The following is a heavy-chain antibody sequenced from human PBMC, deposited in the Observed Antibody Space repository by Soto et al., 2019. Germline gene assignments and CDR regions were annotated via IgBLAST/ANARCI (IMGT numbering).Heavy chain of an antibody. CDR1: VFTFNNKW. CDR3: ARGGAMGVDY. J-gene: IGHJ4*02. D-gene: IGHD1-26*01. CDR2: IDGAAATT. V-gene: IGHV3-74*01. Sequence: GPLRLSCTAPVFTFNNKWMHWVRQAPGKGLVWLSRIDGAAATTNYADSVKGRFTISRDNAKNIVFLHVNGLTDEDTAVYYCARGGAMGVDYWGQGTLVTVSS.